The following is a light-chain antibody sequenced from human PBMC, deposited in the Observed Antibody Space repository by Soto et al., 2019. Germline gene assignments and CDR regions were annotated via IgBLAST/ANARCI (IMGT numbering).Light chain of an antibody. CDR3: QQYNSYSLT. Sequence: MTLSPSSVYPAVCDRVTITFRASQSISSWLAWYQQKPGKAPKLLIYDASSLESGVPSRFSGSGSGTEFTLTISSLQPDDFATYYCQQYNSYSLTFGQGTKVDIK. V-gene: IGKV1-5*01. J-gene: IGKJ1*01. CDR2: DAS. CDR1: QSISSW.